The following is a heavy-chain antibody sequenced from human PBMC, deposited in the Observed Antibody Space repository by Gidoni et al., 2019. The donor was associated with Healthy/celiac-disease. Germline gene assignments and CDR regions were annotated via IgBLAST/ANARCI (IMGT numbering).Heavy chain of an antibody. CDR3: ARIWDTAMVRRIAVAGTIDY. CDR2: ISSSSSYI. Sequence: EVQLVESGGGLVKPGGSLRLSCAASGFTFSSSSMNWVRQAPGTGLEWVSSISSSSSYIYYADSVKGRFTISRDNAKNSLYLQMNSLRAEDTAVYYCARIWDTAMVRRIAVAGTIDYWGQGTLVTVSS. CDR1: GFTFSSSS. D-gene: IGHD6-19*01. J-gene: IGHJ4*02. V-gene: IGHV3-21*01.